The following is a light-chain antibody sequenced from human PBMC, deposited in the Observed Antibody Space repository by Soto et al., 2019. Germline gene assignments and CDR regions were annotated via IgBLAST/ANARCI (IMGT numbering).Light chain of an antibody. CDR2: GAS. V-gene: IGKV3-15*01. CDR1: QSVSSN. Sequence: EIVMTQSPATLSVSPGERATLSCRASQSVSSNLAWYQQKPGQAPRLLIYGASTRATGIPARFSGGGSGTDFTLTITSLQSEDFAVSYCKQYYNWPHNFGQGTKLEIK. CDR3: KQYYNWPHN. J-gene: IGKJ2*01.